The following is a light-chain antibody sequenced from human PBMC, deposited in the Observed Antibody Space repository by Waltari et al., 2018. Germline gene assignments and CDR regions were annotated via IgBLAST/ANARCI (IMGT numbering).Light chain of an antibody. CDR2: WAS. CDR1: QSVLYSSNNKNQ. V-gene: IGKV4-1*01. CDR3: QQYYATPRT. Sequence: DIVMTQSPDSLAVSLGERATINCKSSQSVLYSSNNKNQLAWYQQKPGQSPKLLIYWASTRESGVPDRFSGSGSGTDFTLTISSLQAEDVAVYYCQQYYATPRTFGPGTKVDIK. J-gene: IGKJ3*01.